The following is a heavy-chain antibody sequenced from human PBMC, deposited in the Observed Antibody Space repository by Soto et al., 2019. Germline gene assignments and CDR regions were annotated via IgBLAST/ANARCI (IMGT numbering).Heavy chain of an antibody. V-gene: IGHV3-21*01. CDR3: ARGGYSSSSRYYYYGMDV. Sequence: PGGSLRLSCAASGFTFSSYSMSWVRQAPGKGLEWVSSISSSSSYIYYADSVKGRFTISRDNAKNSLYLQMNSLRAEDTAVYYCARGGYSSSSRYYYYGMDVWGQGTTVTVS. CDR1: GFTFSSYS. D-gene: IGHD6-6*01. J-gene: IGHJ6*02. CDR2: ISSSSSYI.